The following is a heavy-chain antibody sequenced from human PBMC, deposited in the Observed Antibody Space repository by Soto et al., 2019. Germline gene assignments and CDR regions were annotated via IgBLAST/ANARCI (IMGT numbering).Heavy chain of an antibody. D-gene: IGHD2-2*01. J-gene: IGHJ4*02. CDR2: IKQDGSGK. CDR3: ASDAVPYCSSSSCYPY. CDR1: GFTFSSYW. Sequence: LRLSCVASGFTFSSYWMSWVRQAPGKGLEWVASIKQDGSGKYYVDSVKGRFTISRDNAKNSLYLQMNILRAEDTAVYYCASDAVPYCSSSSCYPYWGQGTLVTVSS. V-gene: IGHV3-7*01.